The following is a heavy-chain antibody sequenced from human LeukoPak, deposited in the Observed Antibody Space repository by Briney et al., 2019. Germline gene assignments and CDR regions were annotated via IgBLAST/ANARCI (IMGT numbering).Heavy chain of an antibody. CDR1: GGTFSSYA. J-gene: IGHJ4*02. V-gene: IGHV1-69*13. Sequence: SVKVSCKASGGTFSSYAISWVRQASGQGLEWMGGIIPIFGTANYAQKFQGRVTITADESTSTAYMELSSLRSEDTAVYYCARDRHSSGWPHLFDYWGQGTLVTVSS. D-gene: IGHD6-19*01. CDR2: IIPIFGTA. CDR3: ARDRHSSGWPHLFDY.